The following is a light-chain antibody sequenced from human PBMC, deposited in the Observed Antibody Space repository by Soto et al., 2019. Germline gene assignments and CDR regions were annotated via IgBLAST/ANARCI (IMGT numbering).Light chain of an antibody. J-gene: IGLJ3*02. V-gene: IGLV1-44*01. CDR2: XNN. CDR1: SSNIETNT. CDR3: AAWDDSLNGWV. Sequence: QAVVTQPPSASGTPGQRVTLSCSGSSSNIETNTVSWYQQLPGTAPKLLIYXNNQRPSGXXXXXXXSKSGTSASLAISGLXXXXXXXXXXAAWDDSLNGWVFGGGTKLTVL.